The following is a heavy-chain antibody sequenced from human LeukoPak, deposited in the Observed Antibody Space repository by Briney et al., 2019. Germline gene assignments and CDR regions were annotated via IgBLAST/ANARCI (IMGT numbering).Heavy chain of an antibody. V-gene: IGHV4-59*01. CDR3: ARKYYIVATRFFDY. Sequence: SETLSLTCTVSGGSISSYHWSWIRQSPGKGLEWIGYIYYSGSTNYNPSLKSRVTISVDTYKNQFSLKLSSVTAADTAVYYCARKYYIVATRFFDYWGQGTLVTVSS. CDR1: GGSISSYH. J-gene: IGHJ4*02. CDR2: IYYSGST. D-gene: IGHD5-12*01.